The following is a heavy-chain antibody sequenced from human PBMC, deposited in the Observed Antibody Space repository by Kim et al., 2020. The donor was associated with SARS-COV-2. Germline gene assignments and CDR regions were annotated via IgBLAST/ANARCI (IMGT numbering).Heavy chain of an antibody. D-gene: IGHD3-22*01. CDR3: ARGVSSAWTLRAWFDP. V-gene: IGHV4-4*02. CDR2: VDHSGTT. Sequence: SETLSLTCVVSGASISSSCCWSWVRQPPGKGLEWIGEVDHSGTTSYNVSLKNRVSILVDKSKNQFSLRLTSVSAADTAVYYCARGVSSAWTLRAWFDPWGQGTLVTGS. CDR1: GASISSSCC. J-gene: IGHJ5*02.